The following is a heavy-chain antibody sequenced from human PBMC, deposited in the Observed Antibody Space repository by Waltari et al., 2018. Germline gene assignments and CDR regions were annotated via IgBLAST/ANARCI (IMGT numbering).Heavy chain of an antibody. CDR1: GGSISSYY. CDR3: ARGNEGDYFDY. D-gene: IGHD1-1*01. CDR2: IYYSGST. J-gene: IGHJ4*02. V-gene: IGHV4-59*01. Sequence: QVQLQESRPGLVKPSETLSFTCTASGGSISSYYWHWILQPPGKGLELIGYIYYSGSTNYNPSLKSRVTISVDTSKNQFSLKLSSVTAADTAVYYCARGNEGDYFDYWGQGTLVTVSS.